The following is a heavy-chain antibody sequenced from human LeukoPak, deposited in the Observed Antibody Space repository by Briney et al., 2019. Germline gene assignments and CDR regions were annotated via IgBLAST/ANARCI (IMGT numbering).Heavy chain of an antibody. CDR1: GDSVSSNSAA. V-gene: IGHV6-1*01. CDR2: TYYRSKWYN. D-gene: IGHD6-19*01. CDR3: ARGYSSGIDY. J-gene: IGHJ4*02. Sequence: SQTLSLTCAISGDSVSSNSAAWNWIRQSPSRGLEWLGRTYYRSKWYNDYSVSMRSRVSINPDTSKNQFSLQLNSVTPEDTAVYYCARGYSSGIDYWGQGTLVTVSS.